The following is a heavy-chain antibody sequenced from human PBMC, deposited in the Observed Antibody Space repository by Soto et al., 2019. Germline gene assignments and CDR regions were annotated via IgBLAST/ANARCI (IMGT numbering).Heavy chain of an antibody. CDR1: GASITSYY. CDR3: ARGGTGFDP. V-gene: IGHV4-59*12. Sequence: SETLSLTCTVSGASITSYYWSWIRQPPGKGLEWIGYIYHSGSTNYNPSLKSRINISVDTSKNQFSLKLSSVTAADTAVYYCARGGTGFDPWGQGTMVTVSS. D-gene: IGHD1-1*01. J-gene: IGHJ5*02. CDR2: IYHSGST.